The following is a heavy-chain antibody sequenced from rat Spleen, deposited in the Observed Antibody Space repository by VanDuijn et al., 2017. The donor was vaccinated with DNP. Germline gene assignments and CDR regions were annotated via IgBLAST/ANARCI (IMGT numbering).Heavy chain of an antibody. V-gene: IGHV5S10*01. J-gene: IGHJ2*01. CDR2: IIYDGSRT. Sequence: EVQLVESGGDLVQPGRSLKLSCAASGLTFSDYNMAWVRQAPKKGLEWVASIIYDGSRTYYRDSVKGRFTISRDNAENTLYLQMDSLRSEDTATYYCAREFPWAHYFDYWGQGIMVTVSS. CDR1: GLTFSDYN. D-gene: IGHD3-8*01. CDR3: AREFPWAHYFDY.